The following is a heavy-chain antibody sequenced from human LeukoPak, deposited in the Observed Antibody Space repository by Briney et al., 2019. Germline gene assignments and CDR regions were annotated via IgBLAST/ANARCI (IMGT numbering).Heavy chain of an antibody. CDR2: INPNSGGT. J-gene: IGHJ4*02. CDR1: GYTFTGYY. D-gene: IGHD2-8*01. CDR3: ARERGDVLMVYAIPFDY. V-gene: IGHV1-2*02. Sequence: ASVKVSCKASGYTFTGYYMHWVRQAPGQGLEWMGWINPNSGGTNYAQKFQGRVTMTRDTSISTAYMELSRLGSDDTAVYYCARERGDVLMVYAIPFDYWGQGTLVTVSS.